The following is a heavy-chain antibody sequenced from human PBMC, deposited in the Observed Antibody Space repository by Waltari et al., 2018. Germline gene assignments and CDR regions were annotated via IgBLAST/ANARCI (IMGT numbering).Heavy chain of an antibody. CDR1: YG. J-gene: IGHJ6*02. V-gene: IGHV1-18*01. CDR3: ARAGYGVPTYTYYGMDV. CDR2: IGTYNGIA. Sequence: YGISWVRQAPGHGLEWMGWIGTYNGIANYAQRVEDRVTMTVDSPTSTAYMELRNLRSDDTGIYYCARAGYGVPTYTYYGMDVWGQGTTVTVSS. D-gene: IGHD5-18*01.